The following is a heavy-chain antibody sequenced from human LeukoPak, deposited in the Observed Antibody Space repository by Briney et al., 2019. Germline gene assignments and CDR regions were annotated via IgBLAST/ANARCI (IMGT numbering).Heavy chain of an antibody. D-gene: IGHD3-3*01. CDR3: ARDGGWSGYQKD. V-gene: IGHV1-2*02. CDR2: INPNSGGT. Sequence: ASVKVSCKASGYTFTGYYMHWVRQAPGQGLEWMGWINPNSGGTNYAQKFRGRVTMTRDTSISTAYMELSRLRSDDTAVYYCARDGGWSGYQKDWGQGTLVTVSS. CDR1: GYTFTGYY. J-gene: IGHJ4*02.